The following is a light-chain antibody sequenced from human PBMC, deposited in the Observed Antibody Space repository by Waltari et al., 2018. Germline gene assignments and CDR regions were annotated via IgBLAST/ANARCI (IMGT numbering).Light chain of an antibody. CDR3: SSYAGSENVV. CDR2: EVY. Sequence: QSALTQPPSASGSLRQSVTISCTGTSNNVGGYNYVSWYQQHPGKAPRLMMYEVYNRPSGVPDRFSGSKSGNTASLTVSGLQADDEADYYCSSYAGSENVVFGGGTKLTVL. CDR1: SNNVGGYNY. V-gene: IGLV2-8*01. J-gene: IGLJ3*02.